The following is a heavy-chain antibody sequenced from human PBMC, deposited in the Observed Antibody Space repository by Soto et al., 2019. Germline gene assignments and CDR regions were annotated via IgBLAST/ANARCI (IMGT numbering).Heavy chain of an antibody. Sequence: GGSLRLSCTASGFTFGDYAMSWFRQAPGKGLEWVGFIRSKAYGGTTEYAASVKGRSTISRDDSKSIAYLQMNSLKTEDTAVYYCTRVPDYSNYVYYGMDVGGQGTTVTV. CDR2: IRSKAYGGTT. J-gene: IGHJ6*02. D-gene: IGHD4-4*01. CDR3: TRVPDYSNYVYYGMDV. CDR1: GFTFGDYA. V-gene: IGHV3-49*03.